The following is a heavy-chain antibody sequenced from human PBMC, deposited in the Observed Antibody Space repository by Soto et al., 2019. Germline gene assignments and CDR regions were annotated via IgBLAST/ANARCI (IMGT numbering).Heavy chain of an antibody. CDR3: AQSTGWPGFDY. V-gene: IGHV4-59*03. J-gene: IGHJ4*02. CDR2: IYYSGST. D-gene: IGHD6-19*01. CDR1: GGSISSYY. Sequence: SETLSLTCTVSGGSISSYYWSWIRQPPGKGLEWIGYIYYSGSTNYNPSLKSRVTISVDMSKNQLSLKLSSVTAADTAVYYCAQSTGWPGFDYWGQGALVTVSS.